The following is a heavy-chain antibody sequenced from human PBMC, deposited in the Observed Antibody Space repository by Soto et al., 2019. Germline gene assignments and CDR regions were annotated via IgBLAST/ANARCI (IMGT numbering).Heavy chain of an antibody. V-gene: IGHV3-53*01. D-gene: IGHD3-22*01. CDR2: IHGGGNT. CDR1: GFSVSANY. CDR3: ARDYDSSGYNSGY. Sequence: EVRLVESGGGLIQPGKSLRLSCVASGFSVSANYMTWVRQAPGKGLEWVSVIHGGGNTYYADSVEGRFTISRDDSKNIVHLQMESLRADDTAVYYCARDYDSSGYNSGYWGQGTLVTVSS. J-gene: IGHJ4*02.